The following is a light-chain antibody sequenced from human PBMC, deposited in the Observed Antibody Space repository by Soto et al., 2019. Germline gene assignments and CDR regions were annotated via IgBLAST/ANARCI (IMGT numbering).Light chain of an antibody. J-gene: IGKJ2*01. V-gene: IGKV1-39*01. CDR1: QYISSY. CDR2: GAS. Sequence: DIQMTQSPPSLSASVGDRVTITCRAGQYISSYLNWYQQKPGKAPKLLIYGASSLKSGVPSRFSGSGSGTDFTITISRLQPEDFATYYCQQSHTTPYTFGQGTNLEIK. CDR3: QQSHTTPYT.